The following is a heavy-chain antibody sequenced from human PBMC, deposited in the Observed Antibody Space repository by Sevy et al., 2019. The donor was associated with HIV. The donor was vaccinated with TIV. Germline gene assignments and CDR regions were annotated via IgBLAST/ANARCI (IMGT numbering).Heavy chain of an antibody. Sequence: GGSLRLSCAASGFTVSSNYMSWVRQAPGKGLEWVSVIYSGGSTYYADSVKGRFTISRDNSKNTLYLQMNSLRAEDTAVYYSAREGGDYDFWSGQYYYYYGMDVWGQGTTVTVSS. CDR2: IYSGGST. V-gene: IGHV3-53*01. D-gene: IGHD3-3*01. CDR3: AREGGDYDFWSGQYYYYYGMDV. CDR1: GFTVSSNY. J-gene: IGHJ6*02.